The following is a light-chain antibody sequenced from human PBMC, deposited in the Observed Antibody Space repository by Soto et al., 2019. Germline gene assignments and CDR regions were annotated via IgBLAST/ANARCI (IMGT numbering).Light chain of an antibody. Sequence: AIQLTQSPSSLSASVGDRVTITCRSNQGISSALVWYQQKPGKAPKVLIYDASSLESGVPLRFSGTGSGTDFTLTISSLQPEDFATYYCQQFNSYPITFGQGTRLEIK. CDR3: QQFNSYPIT. V-gene: IGKV1-13*02. CDR2: DAS. CDR1: QGISSA. J-gene: IGKJ5*01.